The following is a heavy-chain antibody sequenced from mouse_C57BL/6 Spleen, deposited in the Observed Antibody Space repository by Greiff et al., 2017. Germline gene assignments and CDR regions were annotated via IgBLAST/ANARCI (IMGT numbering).Heavy chain of an antibody. CDR1: GYTFTSYG. V-gene: IGHV1-81*01. D-gene: IGHD4-1*01. Sequence: QVQLQQSGAELARPGASVKLSCKASGYTFTSYGISWVKQRTGQGLEWIGEIYPRSGNTYYNEKFKGKATLTADKAYSTAYMELRSLTSEDSAVYCCARGGLTGTYFDYWGQGTTLTVSS. J-gene: IGHJ2*01. CDR3: ARGGLTGTYFDY. CDR2: IYPRSGNT.